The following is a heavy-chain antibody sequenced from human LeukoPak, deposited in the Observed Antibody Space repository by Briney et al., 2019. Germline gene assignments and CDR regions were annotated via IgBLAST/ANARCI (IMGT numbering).Heavy chain of an antibody. D-gene: IGHD5-12*01. CDR2: IYHTGNT. V-gene: IGHV4-4*02. CDR1: GDSMSSSNW. CDR3: VRGGGSEVCDY. J-gene: IGHJ4*02. Sequence: SETLSLTCAVSGDSMSSSNWWSWVRQPPGKGLEWIGEIYHTGNTNYSPSLKGRVTISADKSKNQFSLNVTSVTAADTAVYYCVRGGGSEVCDYWGQGTLVTVSS.